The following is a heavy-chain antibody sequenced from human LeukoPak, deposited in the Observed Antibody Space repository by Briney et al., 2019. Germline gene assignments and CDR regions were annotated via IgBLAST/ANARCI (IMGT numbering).Heavy chain of an antibody. CDR3: ARDYTTGNWFDP. Sequence: SVKVSCKASGYTFTNYGITWVRQAPGQGLEWMGGIIPIFGTANYAQKFQGRVTITTDESTSTAYMELSSLRSEDTAVYYCARDYTTGNWFDPWGQGTLVTVSS. CDR1: GYTFTNYG. CDR2: IIPIFGTA. J-gene: IGHJ5*02. D-gene: IGHD4-11*01. V-gene: IGHV1-69*05.